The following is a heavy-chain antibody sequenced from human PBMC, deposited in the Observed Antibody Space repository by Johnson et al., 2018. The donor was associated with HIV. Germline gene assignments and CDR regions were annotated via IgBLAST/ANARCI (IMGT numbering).Heavy chain of an antibody. CDR3: ARDGRLWFGELLADAFDI. V-gene: IGHV3-66*01. CDR1: GFTVSSNY. D-gene: IGHD3-10*01. Sequence: VQLVESGGGLVQPGGSLRLSCAASGFTVSSNYMSWVRQPPGKGLEWVSIIYSGGGTYYADSLKGRFTISRDNSKNTLSLQMNRLRAEDTAVYFCARDGRLWFGELLADAFDIWGQGTMVTVSS. J-gene: IGHJ3*02. CDR2: IYSGGGT.